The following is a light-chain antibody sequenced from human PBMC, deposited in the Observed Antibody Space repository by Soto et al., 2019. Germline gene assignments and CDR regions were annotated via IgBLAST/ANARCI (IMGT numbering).Light chain of an antibody. CDR1: SSNIGAGYD. CDR3: QYYDSSLSGWV. Sequence: QSVLTQPPSVSGAPGQRVTISCTGSSSNIGAGYDVHWYQQLPGTAPKLLIYGNSNRPSGVPYRFSGSKSGTSTSLAITGLQHEDEADYYCQYYDSSLSGWVFGGGTKLTVL. J-gene: IGLJ3*02. CDR2: GNS. V-gene: IGLV1-40*01.